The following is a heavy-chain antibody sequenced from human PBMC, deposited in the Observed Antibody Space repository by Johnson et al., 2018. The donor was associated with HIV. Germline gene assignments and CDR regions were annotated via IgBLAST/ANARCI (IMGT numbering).Heavy chain of an antibody. CDR2: ISYDGSNK. CDR3: ARDRRGQQLVYAFDI. D-gene: IGHD6-13*01. V-gene: IGHV3-30*14. CDR1: GFTFSSYA. Sequence: QVQLVESGGGVVQPGRSLRLSCAASGFTFSSYAMHWVRQAPGKGLEWVAVISYDGSNKYYADSVKGRFTISRDNSKNTLYLQMTSLRAEDTAVYYCARDRRGQQLVYAFDIWGQGTMVTVAS. J-gene: IGHJ3*02.